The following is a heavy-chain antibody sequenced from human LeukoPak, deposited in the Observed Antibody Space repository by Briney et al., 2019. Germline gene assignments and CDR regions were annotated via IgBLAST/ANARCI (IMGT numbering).Heavy chain of an antibody. J-gene: IGHJ4*02. Sequence: ASVKVSCKASGYTFTGYYMHWVRQAPGQGLEWMGWINPNSGGTNYAQKFQGRVTMTRDTSISTAYMELSRLRSDDTAVYYCARDIVSAAADYFDYWGQRTLVTVSS. CDR3: ARDIVSAAADYFDY. CDR1: GYTFTGYY. V-gene: IGHV1-2*02. D-gene: IGHD6-13*01. CDR2: INPNSGGT.